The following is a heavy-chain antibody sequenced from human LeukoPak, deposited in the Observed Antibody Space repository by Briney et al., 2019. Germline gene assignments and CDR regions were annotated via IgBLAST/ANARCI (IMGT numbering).Heavy chain of an antibody. CDR2: ISSTSGYM. CDR3: ARGGGLDV. D-gene: IGHD3-16*01. J-gene: IGHJ6*02. CDR1: GFTFSPYT. V-gene: IGHV3-21*04. Sequence: PGGSLRLSCAASGFTFSPYTMNWVRQAPGKGLEWVSSISSTSGYMYYADSVKGRFTISRDNAENSLYLQMSNLRAEDTAVYFCARGGGLDVWGQGATVTVSS.